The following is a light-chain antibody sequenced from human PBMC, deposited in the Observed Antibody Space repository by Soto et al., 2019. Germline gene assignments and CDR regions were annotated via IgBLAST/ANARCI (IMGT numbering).Light chain of an antibody. CDR3: QQYVSSPST. CDR1: QSIGSNY. J-gene: IGKJ1*01. Sequence: EIVLTQSPGTLSLSPGERDTLSCRAIQSIGSNYLAWYQQKPGQAPRLLIYGASSRATGIPDRFSGSGSGTDFTLTISRLKPEDFAVYYCQQYVSSPSTFGQGTKVDIK. CDR2: GAS. V-gene: IGKV3-20*01.